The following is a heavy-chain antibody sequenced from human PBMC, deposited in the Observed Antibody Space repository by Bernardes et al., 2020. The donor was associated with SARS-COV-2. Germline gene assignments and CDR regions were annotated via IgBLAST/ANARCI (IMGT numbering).Heavy chain of an antibody. V-gene: IGHV3-7*03. CDR3: ARGDA. Sequence: GSLRLSCAASGFTFSIQWMSWVRQAPGEGLEWVASIKEDGSVKYYVDSVKGRFTISRDNTKNSLYLQMNSLRGEDTAVYYCARGDAWGQGTTVIVSS. CDR2: IKEDGSVK. CDR1: GFTFSIQW. J-gene: IGHJ6*02.